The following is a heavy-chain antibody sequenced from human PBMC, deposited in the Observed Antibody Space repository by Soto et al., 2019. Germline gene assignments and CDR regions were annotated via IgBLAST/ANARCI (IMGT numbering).Heavy chain of an antibody. J-gene: IGHJ3*02. CDR3: AHRHPFITMVRGENAFDI. V-gene: IGHV2-5*02. CDR1: GFSLSTSGVG. CDR2: IYWDDDR. D-gene: IGHD3-10*01. Sequence: QITLKESVPTQVKPTQTLTLTCTFSGFSLSTSGVGVDWIRQPPGKALEWLGFIYWDDDRRYSPSLKSRLTITKDISKNQVVLTMTNMEPVDTATDYCAHRHPFITMVRGENAFDIWGQGTMVTVSS.